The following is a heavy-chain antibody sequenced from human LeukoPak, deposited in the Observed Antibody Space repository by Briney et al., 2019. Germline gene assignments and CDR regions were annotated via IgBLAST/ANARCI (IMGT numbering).Heavy chain of an antibody. Sequence: KSGGSLRLSCAASGFTFSSYSMNWVRQAPGKGLEWVSSISSSSSYIYYADSVKGRFTISRDNAKNSLYLQMNSLRAEDTAVYYCARAVGDYEVIDYWGQGTLVTVSS. J-gene: IGHJ4*02. D-gene: IGHD4-17*01. CDR3: ARAVGDYEVIDY. CDR1: GFTFSSYS. CDR2: ISSSSSYI. V-gene: IGHV3-21*01.